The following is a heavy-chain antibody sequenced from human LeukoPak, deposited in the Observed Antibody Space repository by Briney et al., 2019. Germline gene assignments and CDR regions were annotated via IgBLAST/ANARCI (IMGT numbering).Heavy chain of an antibody. CDR2: IYYSGST. J-gene: IGHJ3*02. CDR3: ARVVHYYDSSAPLGDAFDI. D-gene: IGHD3-22*01. Sequence: SETLSLTCTVSGGSISSGDYYWSWIRQPPGKGLEWIGYIYYSGSTYYNPSLKSRVTISVDMSKNQFSLKLSSVTAADTAVYYCARVVHYYDSSAPLGDAFDIWGQGTMVTVSS. CDR1: GGSISSGDYY. V-gene: IGHV4-30-4*01.